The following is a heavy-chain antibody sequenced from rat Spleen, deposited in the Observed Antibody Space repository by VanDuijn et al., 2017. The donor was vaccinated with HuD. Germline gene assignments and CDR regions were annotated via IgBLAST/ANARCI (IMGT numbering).Heavy chain of an antibody. V-gene: IGHV5-27*01. Sequence: EVQLVESDGGLVQPGRSLKLSCAASGFTFSDCYMAWVRQAPTKGLDWVATISPSGGSTYYRDSVKGRFTISRDNAKSTLYLQMDSLRSEDTATYYCATSPYYWYFDFWGPGTMVTVSS. J-gene: IGHJ1*01. CDR1: GFTFSDCY. CDR3: ATSPYYWYFDF. CDR2: ISPSGGST.